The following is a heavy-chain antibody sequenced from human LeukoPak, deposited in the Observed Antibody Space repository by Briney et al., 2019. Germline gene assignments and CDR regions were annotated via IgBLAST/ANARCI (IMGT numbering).Heavy chain of an antibody. CDR2: ISGSGGSS. D-gene: IGHD4-17*01. CDR3: AKDGSTVTTPYYFDY. CDR1: GFTFSSYA. V-gene: IGHV3-23*01. Sequence: GGSLRLSCAASGFTFSSYAMSWVRQAPGKGLEWVSAISGSGGSSYYADSVKGRFTISRDNSKNTLYLQMNSLRAEDTAVYYCAKDGSTVTTPYYFDYWGQGTLVTVSS. J-gene: IGHJ4*02.